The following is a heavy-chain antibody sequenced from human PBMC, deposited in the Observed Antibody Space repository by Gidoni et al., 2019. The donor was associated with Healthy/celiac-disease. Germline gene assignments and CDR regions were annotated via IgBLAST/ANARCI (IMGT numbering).Heavy chain of an antibody. CDR1: SSYG. J-gene: IGHJ4*02. D-gene: IGHD2-21*01. Sequence: SSYGMHWVRQAPGKGLEWVAVISYDGSNKYYADSVKGRFTISRDNSKNTLYLQMNSLRAEDTAVYYCAKGGIDCGYFDYWGQGTLVTVSS. CDR3: AKGGIDCGYFDY. V-gene: IGHV3-30*18. CDR2: ISYDGSNK.